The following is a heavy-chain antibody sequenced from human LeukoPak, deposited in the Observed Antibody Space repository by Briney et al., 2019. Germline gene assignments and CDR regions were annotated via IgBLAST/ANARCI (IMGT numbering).Heavy chain of an antibody. D-gene: IGHD3-10*01. Sequence: SETLSLTCTVPGGSISSYYWSWIRQPPGKGLEWIGYIYYSGSTNNNPSLKSRVTISVDTSKNQFSLKLSSVTAADTAVYYCARVGNVEGSGSYYTRIYYYYYMDVWGKGTTVTISS. CDR1: GGSISSYY. CDR3: ARVGNVEGSGSYYTRIYYYYYMDV. V-gene: IGHV4-59*01. CDR2: IYYSGST. J-gene: IGHJ6*03.